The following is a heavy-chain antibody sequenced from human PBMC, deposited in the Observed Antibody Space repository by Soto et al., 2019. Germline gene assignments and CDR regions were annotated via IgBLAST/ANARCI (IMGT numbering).Heavy chain of an antibody. V-gene: IGHV1-69*04. CDR1: GGTFSSYT. CDR3: AREAGTTSGWFDP. Sequence: GASVKVSCKASGGTFSSYTISWVRQAPGQGLEWMGRIIPILGIANYAQKFQGRVTITADKSTSTAYMELSSLRSEDTAVYYCAREAGTTSGWFDPWGQGIQVTVSS. CDR2: IIPILGIA. J-gene: IGHJ5*02. D-gene: IGHD1-7*01.